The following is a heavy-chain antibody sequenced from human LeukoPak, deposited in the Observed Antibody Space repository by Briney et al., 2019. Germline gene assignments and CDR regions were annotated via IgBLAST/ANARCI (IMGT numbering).Heavy chain of an antibody. Sequence: GGSLRLSCAASGFTFTSYWMSWVRQAPGKGLEWVANINQDGSEKYYVDSVKGRFTISRDNAKNSLYLQMSSLRAEDTALYYCARAVSGTYYAWFDPWGQGTLVTVSS. J-gene: IGHJ5*02. CDR3: ARAVSGTYYAWFDP. D-gene: IGHD1-26*01. V-gene: IGHV3-7*04. CDR2: INQDGSEK. CDR1: GFTFTSYW.